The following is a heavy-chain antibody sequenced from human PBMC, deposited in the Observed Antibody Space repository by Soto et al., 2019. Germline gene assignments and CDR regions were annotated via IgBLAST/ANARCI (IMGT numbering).Heavy chain of an antibody. CDR1: GYSFTSYW. D-gene: IGHD1-26*01. Sequence: GESLKISCKGSGYSFTSYWIGWVRQMPGKGLEWMGIIYPGDSDTRYSPSFQGQVTISADKSISTAYLQWSSLKASDTAMYYCSRSTGGSYPLHYFDYRGQGTLVTGSS. J-gene: IGHJ4*02. CDR3: SRSTGGSYPLHYFDY. CDR2: IYPGDSDT. V-gene: IGHV5-51*01.